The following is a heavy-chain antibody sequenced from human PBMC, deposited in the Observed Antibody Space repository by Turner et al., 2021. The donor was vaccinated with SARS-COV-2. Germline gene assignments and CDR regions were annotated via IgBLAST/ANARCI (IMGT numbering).Heavy chain of an antibody. V-gene: IGHV3-23*01. J-gene: IGHJ4*02. D-gene: IGHD3-10*01. CDR2: ISCSGGST. Sequence: EVQLLESGGGLVQPGGSLRLSCAASGFTFSSYALSWVRQAPGKGLVWVSAISCSGGSTYYADSVMGRFTISRDNSKTTLYLQMNSLRAEDTAVYYCAKDRGGTSDSGRYFDYWGQGTLVTVSS. CDR1: GFTFSSYA. CDR3: AKDRGGTSDSGRYFDY.